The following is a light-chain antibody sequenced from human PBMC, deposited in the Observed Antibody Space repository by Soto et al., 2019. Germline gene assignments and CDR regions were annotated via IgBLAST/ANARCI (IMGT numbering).Light chain of an antibody. Sequence: EIVLTHSPGTLSLSPGDRATLSCRASQSVSNNYLAWYQQKPGQAPSLVIYDASSRATGIPDRFSASGSGTDFTLTISRLEPEVFAVYFCQQYSSSPGTFGQGTKGEIK. CDR3: QQYSSSPGT. CDR1: QSVSNNY. CDR2: DAS. V-gene: IGKV3-20*01. J-gene: IGKJ1*01.